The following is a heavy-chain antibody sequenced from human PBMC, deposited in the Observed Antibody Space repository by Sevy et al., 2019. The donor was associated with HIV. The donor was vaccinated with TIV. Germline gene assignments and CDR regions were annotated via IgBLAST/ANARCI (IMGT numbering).Heavy chain of an antibody. CDR3: ARWRIAAAGTITYYYYYYYMDV. CDR2: ISAYNGKT. J-gene: IGHJ6*03. Sequence: ASVKVSCKASGYTFTSYGISWVRQAPGQGLEWMGWISAYNGKTNYAQKLQGRVTMTTDTSTSTAYMELRSLRSDDTAVYYCARWRIAAAGTITYYYYYYYMDVWGKGTTVTVSS. V-gene: IGHV1-18*01. CDR1: GYTFTSYG. D-gene: IGHD6-13*01.